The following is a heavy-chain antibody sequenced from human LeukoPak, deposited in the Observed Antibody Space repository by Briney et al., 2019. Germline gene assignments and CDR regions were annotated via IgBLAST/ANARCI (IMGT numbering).Heavy chain of an antibody. CDR2: IYPGDSDT. D-gene: IGHD5-18*01. J-gene: IGHJ6*02. Sequence: GESLQISCQGSGYSFTNYWIGWVRQMPGKGLEWMGIIYPGDSDTRYSPSFQGQVTISADKSISTAYLQWSSLKASDTAMYYCARQKTGYSYGHDYYYYYGMDVWGQGTTVTVSS. V-gene: IGHV5-51*01. CDR1: GYSFTNYW. CDR3: ARQKTGYSYGHDYYYYYGMDV.